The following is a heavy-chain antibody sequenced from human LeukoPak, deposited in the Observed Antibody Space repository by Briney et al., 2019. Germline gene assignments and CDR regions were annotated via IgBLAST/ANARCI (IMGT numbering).Heavy chain of an antibody. V-gene: IGHV3-74*01. CDR3: ARGGQQWLANGVNSFDP. Sequence: AGGSLRLSCAASGFTFSSYWMHWVRQAPGKGLVWVSRINSDGSSTNYADSVKGRFTISRDNAKNSLYLQMNSLRAEDTAVYYCARGGQQWLANGVNSFDPWGQGTLVTVSS. J-gene: IGHJ5*02. CDR2: INSDGSST. CDR1: GFTFSSYW. D-gene: IGHD6-19*01.